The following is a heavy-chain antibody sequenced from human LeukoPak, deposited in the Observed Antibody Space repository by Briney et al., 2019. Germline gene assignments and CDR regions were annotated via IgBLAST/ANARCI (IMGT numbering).Heavy chain of an antibody. CDR2: ISLSGDIT. CDR3: VRDLDWGAFYV. Sequence: GRSLRLSCAASGFHLSTHGMNWVRQAAGRGLEWVSGISLSGDITYYADSVTDRLTISRDNRKSTVSLQMNSLRAEDTALYYCVRDLDWGAFYVWGQGR. D-gene: IGHD3/OR15-3a*01. J-gene: IGHJ3*01. CDR1: GFHLSTHG. V-gene: IGHV3-23*01.